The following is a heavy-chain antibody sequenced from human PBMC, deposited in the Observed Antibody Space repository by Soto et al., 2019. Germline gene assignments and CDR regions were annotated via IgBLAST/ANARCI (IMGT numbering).Heavy chain of an antibody. CDR2: LYYSGST. CDR3: VRGGGDNWCDP. CDR1: GGAISIGDYY. V-gene: IGHV4-30-4*01. Sequence: SETLSLTCTVSGGAISIGDYYWSWIRQPPGKGLEWIGYLYYSGSTFYNPSLKNRVTISRDTSKNQFSLKLSSVTGADTAVYYCVRGGGDNWCDPWGQGTLVTVSS. J-gene: IGHJ5*02. D-gene: IGHD3-16*01.